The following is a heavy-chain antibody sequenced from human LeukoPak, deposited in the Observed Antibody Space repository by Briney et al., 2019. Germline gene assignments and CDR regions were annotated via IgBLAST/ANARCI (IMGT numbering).Heavy chain of an antibody. Sequence: GGSLRLSCAASGFTFYDYGMTWVRQAPGKGLEWVSYISSSGSSGRSSGTIIYYSDSVKGRFTISRDNAKNSLYLQMNSLRAEDTAVYYCARDYGGSSPFDYWGQGTLVTVSS. CDR2: ISSSGSSGRSSGTII. V-gene: IGHV3-48*04. D-gene: IGHD4-23*01. CDR1: GFTFYDYG. CDR3: ARDYGGSSPFDY. J-gene: IGHJ4*02.